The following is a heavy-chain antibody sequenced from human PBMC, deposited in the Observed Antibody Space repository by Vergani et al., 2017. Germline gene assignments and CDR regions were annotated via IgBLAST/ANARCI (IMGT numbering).Heavy chain of an antibody. CDR1: GGSFSGYY. D-gene: IGHD6-13*01. CDR3: AALIAAAGTFNY. CDR2: IYYSGST. Sequence: QVQLPQWGAGLLKPSETLSLTCAVYGGSFSGYYWSWIRQPPGKGLEWIGYIYYSGSTNYNPSLKSRVTISVDTSKNQFSLKLSSVTAADTAVYYCAALIAAAGTFNYWGQGTLVTVSS. V-gene: IGHV4-34*11. J-gene: IGHJ4*02.